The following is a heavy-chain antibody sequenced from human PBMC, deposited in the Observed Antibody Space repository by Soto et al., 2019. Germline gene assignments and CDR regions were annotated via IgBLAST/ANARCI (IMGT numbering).Heavy chain of an antibody. CDR2: IYYSGRT. Sequence: VQLQESGPGLVKPSETLSLTCTVSGGSISSYYWSWIRQPPGKGLEWIGYIYYSGRTNYHPSLKSRVTISVDMSKNQFSLKLSSVTAADTAVYYCARGYCSSTICYIWDNWFDPWGQGTLVTVSS. D-gene: IGHD2-2*02. CDR3: ARGYCSSTICYIWDNWFDP. CDR1: GGSISSYY. J-gene: IGHJ5*02. V-gene: IGHV4-59*01.